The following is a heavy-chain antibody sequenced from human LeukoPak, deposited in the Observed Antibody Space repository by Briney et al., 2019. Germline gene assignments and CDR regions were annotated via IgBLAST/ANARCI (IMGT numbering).Heavy chain of an antibody. CDR3: ARDFGLGHYYFDY. CDR2: INPNSGGT. D-gene: IGHD3/OR15-3a*01. Sequence: ASVKVSCKASGYTFTGYHMHWVRQAPGQGLEWMGWINPNSGGTNYAQKFQGWVTMTRDTSISTAYMELSRLRSDDTAVYYCARDFGLGHYYFDYWGQGTLVTVSS. CDR1: GYTFTGYH. V-gene: IGHV1-2*04. J-gene: IGHJ4*02.